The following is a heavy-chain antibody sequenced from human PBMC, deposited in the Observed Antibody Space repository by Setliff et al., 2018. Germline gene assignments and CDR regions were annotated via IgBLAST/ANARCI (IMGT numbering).Heavy chain of an antibody. CDR1: GYSISSGYY. J-gene: IGHJ4*02. CDR2: IYHSGST. CDR3: ARAVLVVDAEDY. D-gene: IGHD3-22*01. Sequence: SETLSLTCTVSGYSISSGYYWGWIRQPPGKGLEWIGSIYHSGSTYYNPSLKSRVTISVDTSKNRFSLKLSSVTAADTAVYYCARAVLVVDAEDYWGQGTLVTVSS. V-gene: IGHV4-38-2*02.